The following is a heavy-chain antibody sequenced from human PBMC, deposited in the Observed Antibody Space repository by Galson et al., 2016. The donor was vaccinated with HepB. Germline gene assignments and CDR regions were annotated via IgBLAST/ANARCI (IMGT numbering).Heavy chain of an antibody. CDR1: GSSFSSHW. Sequence: SLRLSCAASGSSFSSHWMSWVRQGPGKGLEWVGNIKDDGGEKNYIDSVKGRFSISRDNARNSLYLQMNSLRVEDTAVYYCTADFGYSNYDWGQGTLVTVSS. D-gene: IGHD6-13*01. CDR2: IKDDGGEK. CDR3: TADFGYSNYD. J-gene: IGHJ1*01. V-gene: IGHV3-7*01.